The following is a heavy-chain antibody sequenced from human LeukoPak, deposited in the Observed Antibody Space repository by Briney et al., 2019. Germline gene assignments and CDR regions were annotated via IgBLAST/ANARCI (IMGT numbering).Heavy chain of an antibody. CDR2: IKSKTDGGTT. D-gene: IGHD2-2*01. Sequence: GGSLRLSCAASGFTFSNAWMSWVRQAPGKGLEWVGRIKSKTDGGTTDYAAPVKGRFTISRDDSKNTLYLQMNSLKTEDTAVYYCTTRCSSTSCKYFDYWDQGTLVTASS. J-gene: IGHJ4*02. CDR1: GFTFSNAW. CDR3: TTRCSSTSCKYFDY. V-gene: IGHV3-15*01.